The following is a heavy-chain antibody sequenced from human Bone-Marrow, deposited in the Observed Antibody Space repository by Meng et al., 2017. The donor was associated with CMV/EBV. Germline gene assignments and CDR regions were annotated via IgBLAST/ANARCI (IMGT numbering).Heavy chain of an antibody. J-gene: IGHJ6*02. CDR3: ARGAGYGMDV. V-gene: IGHV4-34*01. CDR1: GGFFSGYY. Sequence: ESLKISCAVYGGFFSGYYWSWIRQPPGKGLEWIGEINHSGSTNYNPSLKSRVTISVDTSKNQFSLKLSSVTAADTAVYYCARGAGYGMDVWGQGTTVTVSS. CDR2: INHSGST. D-gene: IGHD6-25*01.